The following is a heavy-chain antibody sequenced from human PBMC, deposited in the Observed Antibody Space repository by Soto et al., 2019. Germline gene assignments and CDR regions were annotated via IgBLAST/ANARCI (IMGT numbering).Heavy chain of an antibody. Sequence: QVQLQESGPGLVKPSETLSLTCTVSGGSISSYYWSWIRQPPGEGLEWIGYIYYSGSTNYNPSLKSRVTISVDTSKNQSSLKLSSVTAADTAVYYCARDLDGVPAATGDWGQGTLVTVSS. CDR1: GGSISSYY. D-gene: IGHD2-2*01. CDR2: IYYSGST. CDR3: ARDLDGVPAATGD. J-gene: IGHJ4*02. V-gene: IGHV4-59*01.